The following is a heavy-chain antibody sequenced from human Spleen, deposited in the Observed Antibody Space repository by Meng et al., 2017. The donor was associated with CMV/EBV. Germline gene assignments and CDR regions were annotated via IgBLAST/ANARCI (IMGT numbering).Heavy chain of an antibody. J-gene: IGHJ6*02. CDR3: AGFGVAITNGLDV. D-gene: IGHD3-3*01. CDR1: GFTFSAYS. Sequence: GESLKISCAASGFTFSAYSMNWVRQAPGKGLEWVSSISTTSTYIYYSDSVKGRFTISRDNAKNSLYLQVNSLRVEDTAVYYCAGFGVAITNGLDVWGQGPTVTVSS. V-gene: IGHV3-21*01. CDR2: ISTTSTYI.